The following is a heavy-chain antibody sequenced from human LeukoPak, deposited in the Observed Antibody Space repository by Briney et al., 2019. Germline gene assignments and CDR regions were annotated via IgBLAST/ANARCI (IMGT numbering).Heavy chain of an antibody. CDR2: IYSSGNT. D-gene: IGHD3-16*02. CDR1: GDSITSGRYY. CDR3: AGEYVWGSYRKPQDY. J-gene: IGHJ4*02. Sequence: SETLPLTCTVSGDSITSGRYYWSWIRQPAGKELEWIGRIYSSGNTDYHPYIVSLKSRVSLSLDTSKNQFSLKLSSVTAADTAVYYCAGEYVWGSYRKPQDYWGQGTLVTVSS. V-gene: IGHV4-61*02.